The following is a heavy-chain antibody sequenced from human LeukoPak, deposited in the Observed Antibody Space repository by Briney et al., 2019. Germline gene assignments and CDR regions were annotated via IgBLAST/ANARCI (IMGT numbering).Heavy chain of an antibody. CDR3: AKTKPDWLLFDF. CDR2: IFHNGNA. D-gene: IGHD3-9*01. V-gene: IGHV4-39*07. J-gene: IGHJ4*02. Sequence: SETLSLTCSVSGGSISTSNYYWVWIRQSPEKGLEWIGSIFHNGNAFYSPSLQSRVTMSLDTSKSQFYLRLTSVTAADTALYYCAKTKPDWLLFDFWGQGILVTVSS. CDR1: GGSISTSNYY.